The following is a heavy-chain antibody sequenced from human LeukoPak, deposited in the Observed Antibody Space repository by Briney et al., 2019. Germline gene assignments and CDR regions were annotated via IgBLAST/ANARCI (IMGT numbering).Heavy chain of an antibody. CDR3: ARGASDHYDSSGYYLDI. CDR2: ISSNGGST. D-gene: IGHD3-22*01. J-gene: IGHJ3*02. V-gene: IGHV3-64*01. CDR1: GFTFSSYA. Sequence: QTGGSLRLSCAASGFTFSSYAMHWVRQAPGKGLEYVSAISSNGGSTYYANSVKGRFTISRDNSKNTLYLQMGSLRAEDMAVYYCARGASDHYDSSGYYLDIWGQGTMVTVSS.